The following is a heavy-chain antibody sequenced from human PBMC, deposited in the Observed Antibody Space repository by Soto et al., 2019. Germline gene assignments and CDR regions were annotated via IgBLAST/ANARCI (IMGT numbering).Heavy chain of an antibody. J-gene: IGHJ1*01. CDR3: ARRLDGGIRGAFDI. CDR2: VYYSGSA. V-gene: IGHV4-39*02. D-gene: IGHD2-15*01. Sequence: SETLSLTCSISGFSIASSPFYWGWIRLPPGKGLEWIGTVYYSGSAYYNPSLRSRVTISVDKSRNHFSLKLTSVTAADTAVYYCARRLDGGIRGAFDIWDQGT. CDR1: GFSIASSPFY.